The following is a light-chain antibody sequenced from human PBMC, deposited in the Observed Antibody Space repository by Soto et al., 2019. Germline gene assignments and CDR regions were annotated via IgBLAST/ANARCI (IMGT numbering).Light chain of an antibody. CDR2: DAY. Sequence: EVVLTQAPVTLSVCPGERATVSCRASESFRGLLAWYQQKPGQAPRLLIYDAYNRATGIPPRFSGSASRTDITTTLPSLQPEASAVHYCQPRHRWPLAFGPGT. CDR1: ESFRGL. J-gene: IGKJ1*01. V-gene: IGKV3-11*01. CDR3: QPRHRWPLA.